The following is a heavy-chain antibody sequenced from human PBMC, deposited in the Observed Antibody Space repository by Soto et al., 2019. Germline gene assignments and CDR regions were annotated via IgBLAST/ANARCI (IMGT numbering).Heavy chain of an antibody. CDR2: INPKSADT. J-gene: IGHJ6*02. CDR1: GYSVSDYF. V-gene: IGHV1-2*02. Sequence: QVQLVQSGAEVKKSGASVKVSCKASGYSVSDYFIQWVRQAPGQGLEWEAWINPKSADTNYAKKSQGTVSLTWDTPFSTAYMELTRLIPYDTAVYYCATIKWGLDYYNGMDVWGQGTTVIVSS. D-gene: IGHD1-26*01. CDR3: ATIKWGLDYYNGMDV.